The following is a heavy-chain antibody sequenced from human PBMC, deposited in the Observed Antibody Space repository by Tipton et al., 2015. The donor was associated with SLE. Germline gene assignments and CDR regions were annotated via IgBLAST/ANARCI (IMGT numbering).Heavy chain of an antibody. V-gene: IGHV3-7*01. CDR1: GFRFSSCW. CDR2: IKEDGSEK. CDR3: ACAYF. J-gene: IGHJ4*02. D-gene: IGHD2/OR15-2a*01. Sequence: SLRLSCTASGFRFSSCWMTWVRQTPGKGLEWVANIKEDGSEKHYVDSVKGRFTISRDNAKNSLYLQMNSLRVGDTAIYYCACAYFWGQGILVAVS.